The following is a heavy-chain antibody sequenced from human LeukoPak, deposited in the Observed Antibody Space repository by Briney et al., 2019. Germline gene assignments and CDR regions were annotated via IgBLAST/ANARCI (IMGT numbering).Heavy chain of an antibody. V-gene: IGHV3-30-3*01. J-gene: IGHJ4*02. CDR1: GLTLSSFA. CDR2: ISYDGSNK. Sequence: GKSLSLSCAPSGLTLSSFATHWVRHAPGRGLGWVGVISYDGSNKYYADSVKGRFTISGDKSKNQLYLQMNSLRAEDTAVYYCARVFSTVTIDYWGQGTLVTVSS. D-gene: IGHD4-17*01. CDR3: ARVFSTVTIDY.